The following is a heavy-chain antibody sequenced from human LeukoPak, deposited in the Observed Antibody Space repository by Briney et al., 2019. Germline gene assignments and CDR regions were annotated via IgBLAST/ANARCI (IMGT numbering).Heavy chain of an antibody. D-gene: IGHD6-13*01. CDR3: ARSPAQSWYDY. Sequence: GGSLRLSCAASGFTFSTYEMNWVRQAPGKGLEWVSYISSSSSYTNYADSVKGRFTISRDNAKNSLYLQMNSLRAEDTAVYYCARSPAQSWYDYWGQGTLVTVSS. V-gene: IGHV3-21*05. CDR2: ISSSSSYT. CDR1: GFTFSTYE. J-gene: IGHJ4*02.